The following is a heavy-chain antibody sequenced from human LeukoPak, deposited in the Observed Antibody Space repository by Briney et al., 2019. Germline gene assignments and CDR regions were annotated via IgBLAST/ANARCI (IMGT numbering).Heavy chain of an antibody. Sequence: PGGSLRLSCAASGFTFSSYGMHWVRQAPGKGLEWVAFIRYDGSNKYYAGSVKGRFTISRDNSKNTLYLQMNTLRAEDTAVYYCAKDYSGGWPDAFDIWGQGAMVTVSS. J-gene: IGHJ3*02. D-gene: IGHD6-19*01. CDR1: GFTFSSYG. CDR3: AKDYSGGWPDAFDI. CDR2: IRYDGSNK. V-gene: IGHV3-30*02.